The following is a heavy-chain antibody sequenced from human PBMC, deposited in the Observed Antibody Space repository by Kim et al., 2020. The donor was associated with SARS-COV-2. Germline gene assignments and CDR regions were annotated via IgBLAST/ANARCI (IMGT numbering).Heavy chain of an antibody. CDR3: ARVRFGCFGVDVWGYDY. V-gene: IGHV3-11*05. Sequence: GGSLRLSCAASGFTFSKYWMSWIRQAPGKGLEWLVYIKNNRSDKNYADSVKGRFTVSRDNAKNSLYLHMNSLRAEDTAVYYCARVRFGCFGVDVWGYDY. J-gene: IGHJ4*01. D-gene: IGHD3-16*01. CDR2: IKNNRSDK. CDR1: GFTFSKYW.